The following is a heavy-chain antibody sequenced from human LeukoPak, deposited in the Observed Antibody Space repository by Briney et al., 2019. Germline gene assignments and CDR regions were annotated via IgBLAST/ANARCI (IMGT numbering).Heavy chain of an antibody. CDR2: IYSGGST. D-gene: IGHD6-19*01. V-gene: IGHV3-66*01. Sequence: PGGSLRLSCAASGFTVSSNYMSWVRQAPGKGLEWVSVIYSGGSTYYADSVKGRFTISRDNAKNSLYLQMNSLRAEDTAVYYCARKYSSGWYFDYWGQGTLVTVSS. CDR1: GFTVSSNY. CDR3: ARKYSSGWYFDY. J-gene: IGHJ4*02.